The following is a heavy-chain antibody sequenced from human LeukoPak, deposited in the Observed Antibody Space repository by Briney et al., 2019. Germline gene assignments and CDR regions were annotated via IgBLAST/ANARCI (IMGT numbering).Heavy chain of an antibody. J-gene: IGHJ6*04. V-gene: IGHV3-48*03. Sequence: GGSLRLSCAASGFTFSSYEMNWVRQAPVKGLEWVSYISSSGSTIYYADSVKGRFTISRDNAKNSLYLQMNSLRAEDTAVYYCAELGITMIGGVRGKGTTVTISS. CDR3: AELGITMIGGV. CDR1: GFTFSSYE. D-gene: IGHD3-10*02. CDR2: ISSSGSTI.